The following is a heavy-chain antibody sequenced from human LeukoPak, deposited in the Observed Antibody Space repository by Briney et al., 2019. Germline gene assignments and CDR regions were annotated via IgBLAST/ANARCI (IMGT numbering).Heavy chain of an antibody. J-gene: IGHJ4*02. CDR3: AGSDFWSGYYMLDY. V-gene: IGHV4-59*01. CDR2: IYYSGST. CDR1: GGSISSYY. Sequence: PSETLSLTCTVSGGSISSYYWSWIRQPPGKGLEWIGYIYYSGSTNYNPSLKSRVTISVDTSKNQFSLKLSSVTAADTAVYYCAGSDFWSGYYMLDYWGQGTLVTVSS. D-gene: IGHD3-3*01.